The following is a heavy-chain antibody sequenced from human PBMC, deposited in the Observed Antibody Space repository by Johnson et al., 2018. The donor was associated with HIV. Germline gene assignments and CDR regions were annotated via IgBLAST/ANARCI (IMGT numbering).Heavy chain of an antibody. D-gene: IGHD2-21*01. CDR1: GFIFSSYA. V-gene: IGHV3-30-3*01. CDR2: ISDDGRNQ. CDR3: AKGEGYCGGDCLDAFDI. J-gene: IGHJ3*02. Sequence: QVQLVESGGGVVQPGRSLRLSCAASGFIFSSYAVHWVRQAPGKGLEWVAVISDDGRNQYHADSVKGRFTISRDNSKNTLYLQMNSLRAEDTAVYYCAKGEGYCGGDCLDAFDIWGQGTVVTVSS.